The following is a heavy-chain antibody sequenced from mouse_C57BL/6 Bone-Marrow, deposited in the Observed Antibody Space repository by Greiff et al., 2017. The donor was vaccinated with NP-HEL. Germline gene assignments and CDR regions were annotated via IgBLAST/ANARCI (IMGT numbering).Heavy chain of an antibody. CDR2: INPNNGGT. J-gene: IGHJ1*03. V-gene: IGHV1-26*01. D-gene: IGHD1-1*01. CDR1: GYTFTDYY. CDR3: ARCYGSSYWYFDV. Sequence: EVKLQQSGPELVKPGASVKISCKASGYTFTDYYMNWVKQSHGKSLEWIGDINPNNGGTSYNQKFKGKATLTVDKSSSTAYMELRSLTSEDSAVYYCARCYGSSYWYFDVWGTGTTVTVSS.